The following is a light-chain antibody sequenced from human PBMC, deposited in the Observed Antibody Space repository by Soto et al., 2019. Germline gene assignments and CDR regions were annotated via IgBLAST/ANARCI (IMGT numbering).Light chain of an antibody. Sequence: QSALTQPASVSGSPGQSITISCTGTSSDVGGYNYVSWFQQHPGKAPKLMIYDVSSRPSGVSNRFSGSKSGNTASLTISGLQAEDEADYYCSSYTTSSTGVFGGGTKLTVL. J-gene: IGLJ3*02. CDR3: SSYTTSSTGV. CDR1: SSDVGGYNY. CDR2: DVS. V-gene: IGLV2-14*01.